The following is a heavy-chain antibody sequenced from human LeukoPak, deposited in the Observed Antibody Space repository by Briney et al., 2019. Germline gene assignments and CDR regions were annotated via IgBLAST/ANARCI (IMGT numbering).Heavy chain of an antibody. Sequence: GGSLRLSCAASGFTFSSYSMNWVRQAPGKGLEWVSSISSSSSYIYYADSVKGRFTISRDNAKNSLYLQMNSLRAEDTAVYYCARPVKQWTNTPDYWGQGTLVTVSS. CDR2: ISSSSSYI. V-gene: IGHV3-21*01. CDR3: ARPVKQWTNTPDY. CDR1: GFTFSSYS. J-gene: IGHJ4*02. D-gene: IGHD6-19*01.